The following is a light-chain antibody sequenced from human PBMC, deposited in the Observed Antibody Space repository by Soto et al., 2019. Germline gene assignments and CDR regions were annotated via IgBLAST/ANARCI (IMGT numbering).Light chain of an antibody. V-gene: IGKV3-15*01. J-gene: IGKJ2*01. CDR2: DAS. Sequence: VVTQSPPTLSLSPGERATLSCRASQSISRSLAWYQQKPGQAPRLLISDASTRATGIPARFSGSGSGTEFTLTISSLQSEDFALYYCHQYNSWPPGTFGQGTKVDIK. CDR1: QSISRS. CDR3: HQYNSWPPGT.